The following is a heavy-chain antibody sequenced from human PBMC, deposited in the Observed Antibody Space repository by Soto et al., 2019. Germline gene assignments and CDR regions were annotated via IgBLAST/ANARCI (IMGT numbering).Heavy chain of an antibody. J-gene: IGHJ6*02. CDR3: ARGSGVTRANKKHYYGMYV. Sequence: ASVKVSCKASGYTFTSYYINWVRQATGQGLEWMGWMNPNSGNTGYAQKFQGRVTMTRNTSISTAYMELSSLRSEDTAVYYCARGSGVTRANKKHYYGMYVWGQGTTVTVS. D-gene: IGHD2-21*02. CDR2: MNPNSGNT. CDR1: GYTFTSYY. V-gene: IGHV1-8*01.